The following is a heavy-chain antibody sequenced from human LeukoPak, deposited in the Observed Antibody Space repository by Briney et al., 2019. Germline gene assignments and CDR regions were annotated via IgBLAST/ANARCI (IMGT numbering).Heavy chain of an antibody. CDR1: GGSISSYY. V-gene: IGHV4-59*08. CDR3: ARREHYYYGMDV. J-gene: IGHJ6*02. Sequence: SETLSLTCTISGGSISSYYWSWIRQPPGKGLEWIGHIYYSGSTNYNPSLKSRVTISVDTSKNQFSLKLSSVTAADTAVYYCARREHYYYGMDVWGQGTTVTVSS. CDR2: IYYSGST.